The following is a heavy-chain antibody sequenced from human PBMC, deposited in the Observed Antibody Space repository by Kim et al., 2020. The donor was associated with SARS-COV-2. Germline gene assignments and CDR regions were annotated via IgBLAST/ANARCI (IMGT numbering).Heavy chain of an antibody. V-gene: IGHV4-61*01. CDR2: IYYSGSS. Sequence: SETLSLTCTVSGGSVSSGSYYWSCNRQPPGQGLEWIGYIYYSGSSNYNPSLKSRVTISVDTSKNQFSLKLSSVTAAETAGYYCAVALSDYYLWRGYVSPRGGVDGWGQRTTVTVSS. J-gene: IGHJ6*02. CDR1: GGSVSSGSYY. D-gene: IGHD3-3*01. CDR3: AVALSDYYLWRGYVSPRGGVDG.